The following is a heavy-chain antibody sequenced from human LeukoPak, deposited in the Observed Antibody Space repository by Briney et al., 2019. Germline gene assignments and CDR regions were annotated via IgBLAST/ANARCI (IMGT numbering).Heavy chain of an antibody. CDR3: ARPIVGATMYYYGMDV. CDR1: GGTFSSCA. D-gene: IGHD1-26*01. J-gene: IGHJ6*02. Sequence: GASVKVSRKASGGTFSSCAISWVRPAPGQGLEWMRRIIPILGVANYAQKFQGRVTITADKSTSTAYMQLSSLRSEDTAVYYCARPIVGATMYYYGMDVWGQGTTVTVSS. CDR2: IIPILGVA. V-gene: IGHV1-69*04.